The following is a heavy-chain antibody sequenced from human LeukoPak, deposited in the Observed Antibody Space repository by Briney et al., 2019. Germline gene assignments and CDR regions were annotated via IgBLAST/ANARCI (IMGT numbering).Heavy chain of an antibody. CDR1: GYTFTSYG. V-gene: IGHV1-18*01. J-gene: IGHJ6*03. Sequence: ASVKVSCKASGYTFTSYGISWVRQAPGQGLEWMGWISAYNGNTNYAQKLQGRVTMTTDTSTSTAYMELSSLRSEDTAVHYCAGGGIAARPTYYYYYMDVWGKGTTVTVSS. D-gene: IGHD6-6*01. CDR3: AGGGIAARPTYYYYYMDV. CDR2: ISAYNGNT.